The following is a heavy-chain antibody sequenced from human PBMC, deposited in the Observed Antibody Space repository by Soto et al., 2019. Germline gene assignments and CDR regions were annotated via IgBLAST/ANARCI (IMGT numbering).Heavy chain of an antibody. D-gene: IGHD6-19*01. CDR1: GFSLSSTRMA. CDR3: AHIVVAGLGYYFDY. Sequence: QITLQESGPTLVKPTQTLTLTCTFSGFSLSSTRMAVGWIRQPPGKALEWLALIYWDDDKRYSPYLKSRLTNTMDTSKNQVVLTMSNMDTVATSRSYCAHIVVAGLGYYFDYSAQGTLVTVSS. V-gene: IGHV2-5*02. J-gene: IGHJ4*01. CDR2: IYWDDDK.